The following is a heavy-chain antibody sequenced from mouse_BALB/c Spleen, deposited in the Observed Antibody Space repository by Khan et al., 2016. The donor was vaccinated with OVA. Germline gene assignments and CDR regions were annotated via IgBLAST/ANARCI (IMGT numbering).Heavy chain of an antibody. Sequence: DLVKPGASVKLSCKASGYIFSSYWINWIKQRPGQGLVWIGHISPGSGRPCYNELFTVKATLPVDTSSPTAYIKHCSLYSENSAVFVCASSNYYASGLYAMHYWGQGPSATVPP. J-gene: IGHJ4*01. CDR2: ISPGSGRP. CDR1: GYIFSSYW. CDR3: ASSNYYASGLYAMHY. V-gene: IGHV1S41*01. D-gene: IGHD1-1*01.